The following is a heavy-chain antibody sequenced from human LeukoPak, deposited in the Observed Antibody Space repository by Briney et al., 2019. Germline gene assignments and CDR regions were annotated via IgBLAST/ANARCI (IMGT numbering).Heavy chain of an antibody. CDR2: MNPNSGNT. CDR1: GYTFTSYD. CDR3: ARGSWSMIVVVITGIDV. V-gene: IGHV1-8*01. D-gene: IGHD3-22*01. Sequence: GASVKVSCKASGYTFTSYDINWVRQATGQGLEWMGWMNPNSGNTGYAQKFQGRVTMTRNTSISTAYMELSSLRSEDTAVYYCARGSWSMIVVVITGIDVWGQGTTVTVSS. J-gene: IGHJ6*02.